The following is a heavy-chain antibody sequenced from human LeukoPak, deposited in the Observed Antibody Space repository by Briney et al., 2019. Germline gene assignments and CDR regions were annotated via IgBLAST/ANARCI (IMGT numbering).Heavy chain of an antibody. CDR2: ITSATSSSTKV. D-gene: IGHD2-21*02. J-gene: IGHJ5*02. CDR3: ARSGVTHATVNWFDP. V-gene: IGHV3-21*01. CDR1: GFIFSNYA. Sequence: GGSLRLSCAASGFIFSNYAMHWVRQAPGKGLEWVASITSATSSSTKVYYSDSLEGRFTISRDNAKSSLSLQMNGLRDEDTAIYYCARSGVTHATVNWFDPWGQGTLVTVPS.